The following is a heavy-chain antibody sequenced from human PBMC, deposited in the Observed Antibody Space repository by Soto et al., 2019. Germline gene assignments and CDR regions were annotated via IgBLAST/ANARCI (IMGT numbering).Heavy chain of an antibody. CDR2: IIPILGIA. CDR1: GGTFSSYT. Sequence: QVQLVQSGAEVKKPGSSVKVSCKASGGTFSSYTISWVRQAPGQGLEWMGRIIPILGIANYAQKFQGRVTITADKSTSXAYMELSSLRSEDTAVYYCASSPQYYYDSSGYSQYWGQGTLVTVSS. CDR3: ASSPQYYYDSSGYSQY. J-gene: IGHJ4*02. D-gene: IGHD3-22*01. V-gene: IGHV1-69*02.